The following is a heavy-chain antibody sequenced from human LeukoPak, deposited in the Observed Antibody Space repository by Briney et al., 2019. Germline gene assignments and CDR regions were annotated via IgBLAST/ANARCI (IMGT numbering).Heavy chain of an antibody. D-gene: IGHD6-13*01. V-gene: IGHV1-46*01. CDR3: ARGWHRAAAGDY. Sequence: ASVKVSCKASGYTFTSYYMHWGRQAPGQGLEWMGIINPSGGSTSYAQKFQGRVTMTRDTSKNQSSLKLSSVTAADTAVYYCARGWHRAAAGDYWGQGTLVTVSS. CDR2: INPSGGST. CDR1: GYTFTSYY. J-gene: IGHJ4*02.